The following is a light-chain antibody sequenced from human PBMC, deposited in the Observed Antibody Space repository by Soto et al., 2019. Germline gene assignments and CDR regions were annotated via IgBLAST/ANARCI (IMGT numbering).Light chain of an antibody. Sequence: QYVLTQPASVSGSPGQSITISCTGTSSDVGAYNYVSWYQQHPGEAPKLMIFGVSNRPSGVSNRFSGSKSGNTASLTISGLQAEDEADYYCSSFSSSSTRYLLGTGTKVTVL. V-gene: IGLV2-14*01. CDR2: GVS. CDR3: SSFSSSSTRYL. CDR1: SSDVGAYNY. J-gene: IGLJ1*01.